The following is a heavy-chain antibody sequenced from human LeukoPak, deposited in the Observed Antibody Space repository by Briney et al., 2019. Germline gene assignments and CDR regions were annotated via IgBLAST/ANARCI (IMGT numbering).Heavy chain of an antibody. D-gene: IGHD3-22*01. CDR3: ARDPGHYDSSGYYYGMDV. CDR1: GYTFTSYG. J-gene: IGHJ6*02. V-gene: IGHV1-46*01. CDR2: INPSGGST. Sequence: ASVKVSCKASGYTFTSYGISWVRQAPGQGLEWMGIINPSGGSTSYAQKFQGRVTMTRDTSTSTVYMELSSLRSEDTAVYYCARDPGHYDSSGYYYGMDVWGQGTTVTVSS.